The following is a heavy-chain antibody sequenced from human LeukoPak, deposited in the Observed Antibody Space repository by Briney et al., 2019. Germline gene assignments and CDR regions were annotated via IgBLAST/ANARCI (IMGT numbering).Heavy chain of an antibody. Sequence: SETLSLTCTVSGGSISSYYWSWIRQPPGKGLGWIGYIYYSGSTNYNPSLKSRVTISVDTSKNQFSLKLSSVTAADTAVYYCAISSYYRVWFDPWGQGTLVTVSS. CDR3: AISSYYRVWFDP. CDR1: GGSISSYY. CDR2: IYYSGST. D-gene: IGHD3-22*01. V-gene: IGHV4-59*01. J-gene: IGHJ5*02.